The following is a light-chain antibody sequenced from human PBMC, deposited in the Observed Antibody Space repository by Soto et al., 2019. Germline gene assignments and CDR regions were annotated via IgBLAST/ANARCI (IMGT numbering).Light chain of an antibody. V-gene: IGLV2-14*03. CDR2: YVD. Sequence: QSVLTQPASVSGSPGQSITISCTGASRDVGAYDYVSWYLQYPDKAPQLLIYYVDHRPSGVSSRFSGSKSGNTASLTISGLQAKDEGDYYCCSYADGSIYFFGTGTKVTVL. CDR1: SRDVGAYDY. CDR3: CSYADGSIYF. J-gene: IGLJ1*01.